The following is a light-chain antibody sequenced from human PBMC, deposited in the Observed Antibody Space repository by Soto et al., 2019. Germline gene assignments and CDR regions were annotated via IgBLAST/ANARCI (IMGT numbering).Light chain of an antibody. Sequence: EIVMTQSPATLSVSPGERATLFCRASQSVGNKLAWYQQKPGQAPRLLIFDASIRAADIPARFSGSGSGTEFTLTIRRLQSADFAVYYCQHYNTYLAWTFAQGSKVEIK. CDR2: DAS. CDR1: QSVGNK. V-gene: IGKV3-15*01. J-gene: IGKJ1*01. CDR3: QHYNTYLAWT.